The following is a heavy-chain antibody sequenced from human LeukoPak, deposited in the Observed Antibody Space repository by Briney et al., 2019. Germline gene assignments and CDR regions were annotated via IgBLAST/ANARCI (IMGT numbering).Heavy chain of an antibody. J-gene: IGHJ4*02. CDR1: GGSISSYY. CDR2: IYHSGST. V-gene: IGHV4-59*12. CDR3: ARGEGGYDSPFDY. Sequence: SETLSLTCTVSGGSISSYYWSWIRQPPGKGLEWIGYIYHSGSTYYNPSLKSRVTISVDRSKNQFSLKLSSVTAADTAVYYCARGEGGYDSPFDYWGQGTLVTVSS. D-gene: IGHD5-12*01.